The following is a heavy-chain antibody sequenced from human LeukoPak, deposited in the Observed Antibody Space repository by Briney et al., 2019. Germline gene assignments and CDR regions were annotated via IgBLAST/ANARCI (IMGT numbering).Heavy chain of an antibody. CDR3: ARTGFWVRGVISYCDY. Sequence: SETLSLTCTLSGGSISSSNYYWVWFRQPPGKSLEWIGSIYYTGITYQNPSLKSRVTISVDTSNNHFSLRLTSVTAADTAVYYCARTGFWVRGVISYCDYWGQGTLVTV. CDR1: GGSISSSNYY. J-gene: IGHJ4*02. CDR2: IYYTGIT. V-gene: IGHV4-39*02. D-gene: IGHD3-10*01.